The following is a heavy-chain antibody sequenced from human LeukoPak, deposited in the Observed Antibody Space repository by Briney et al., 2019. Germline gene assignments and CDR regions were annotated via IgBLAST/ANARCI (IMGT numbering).Heavy chain of an antibody. J-gene: IGHJ4*02. Sequence: GGSLRLSCAASGFTFSSYAMSWVRQAPGKGLEWVAVISYDGSNKYYADSVKGRFTISRDNSKNTLYLQMNSLRAEDTAVYYCARDQYYYDSSGYYGLDYWGQGTLVTVSS. CDR2: ISYDGSNK. D-gene: IGHD3-22*01. V-gene: IGHV3-30-3*01. CDR3: ARDQYYYDSSGYYGLDY. CDR1: GFTFSSYA.